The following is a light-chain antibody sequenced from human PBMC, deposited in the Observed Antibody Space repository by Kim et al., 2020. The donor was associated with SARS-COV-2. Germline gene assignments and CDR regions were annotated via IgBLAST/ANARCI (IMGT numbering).Light chain of an antibody. CDR2: GKN. CDR3: NSRDSSGNHLYV. CDR1: SLRSYY. J-gene: IGLJ1*01. Sequence: SSELTQDPAVSVALGQTVRITCQGDSLRSYYASWYQQKPGQAPVLVIYGKNNRPSGIPDRFSGSSSGNTASLTITGAQAEDEADYYCNSRDSSGNHLYVFGTGTTV. V-gene: IGLV3-19*01.